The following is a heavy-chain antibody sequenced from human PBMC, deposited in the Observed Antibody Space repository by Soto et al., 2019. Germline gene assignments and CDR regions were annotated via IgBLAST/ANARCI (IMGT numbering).Heavy chain of an antibody. V-gene: IGHV3-23*01. CDR1: GFTFSSYA. CDR3: AKERYYYDSSGYFHDAFDI. Sequence: GGSLRLSCAASGFTFSSYAMSWVRQAPGKGLEWVSAISGSGGSTYYADSVKGRFTSSRDKSKNTLYLQMNSLRAEDTAVYYCAKERYYYDSSGYFHDAFDIWGQGTMVTVSS. D-gene: IGHD3-22*01. J-gene: IGHJ3*02. CDR2: ISGSGGST.